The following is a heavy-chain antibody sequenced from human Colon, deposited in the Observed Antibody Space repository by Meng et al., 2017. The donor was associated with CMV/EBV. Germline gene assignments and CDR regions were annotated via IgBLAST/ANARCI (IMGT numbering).Heavy chain of an antibody. J-gene: IGHJ4*02. Sequence: SETLSLTCTVSGDSITSSFWSWSRQPPGKGLEWIGSIYHSGTTNYTPSLKSRVSMSLDTSQNHFSLRLTSVTAADTAVYACARVGGDGYNGRLYYFDYWGQGTLVTVSS. D-gene: IGHD5-24*01. V-gene: IGHV4-59*01. CDR3: ARVGGDGYNGRLYYFDY. CDR2: IYHSGTT. CDR1: GDSITSSF.